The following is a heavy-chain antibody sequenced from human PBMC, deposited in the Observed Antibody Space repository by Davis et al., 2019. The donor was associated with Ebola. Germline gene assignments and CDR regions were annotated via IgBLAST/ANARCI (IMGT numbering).Heavy chain of an antibody. CDR2: ISYDGSNK. V-gene: IGHV3-30*18. D-gene: IGHD5-18*01. CDR1: GFTFSSYG. Sequence: GESLKISCAASGFTFSSYGMHWVRQAPGKGLEWVAVISYDGSNKYYADSVKGRFTISRDNSKNTLYLQMNSLRAEDTAVYYCAKDGYGIYYYYGMDVWGKGTTVTVSS. CDR3: AKDGYGIYYYYGMDV. J-gene: IGHJ6*04.